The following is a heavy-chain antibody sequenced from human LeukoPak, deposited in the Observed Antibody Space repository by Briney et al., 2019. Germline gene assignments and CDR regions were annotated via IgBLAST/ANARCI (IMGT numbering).Heavy chain of an antibody. CDR1: GFTFDNYA. CDR2: ISWNSANI. Sequence: KAGGSLRLSCAAFGFTFDNYAMHWVRQAPGKGLEWVSSISWNSANIACADSVKGRFTISRDNAKSSLYLQMNSLRPEDMALYYCVKDTSGASQYFQYWGHGTVVTVSS. CDR3: VKDTSGASQYFQY. J-gene: IGHJ1*01. D-gene: IGHD2-15*01. V-gene: IGHV3-9*03.